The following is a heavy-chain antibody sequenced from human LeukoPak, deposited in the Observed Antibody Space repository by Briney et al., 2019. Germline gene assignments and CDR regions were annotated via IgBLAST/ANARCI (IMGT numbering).Heavy chain of an antibody. J-gene: IGHJ6*02. CDR2: IYRGGSTT. V-gene: IGHV5-51*01. CDR3: ARHGVQVGVAGTVTPDYYYYYGMDV. Sequence: GASLQFSYEGAGSCFTTSWIGWVRPLAGKGVGWRGIIYRGGSTTCESPSFQGQVTISAAKSISTAYLQWSSLKASDTAMYYCARHGVQVGVAGTVTPDYYYYYGMDVWGQGTTVTVSS. D-gene: IGHD6-19*01. CDR1: GSCFTTSW.